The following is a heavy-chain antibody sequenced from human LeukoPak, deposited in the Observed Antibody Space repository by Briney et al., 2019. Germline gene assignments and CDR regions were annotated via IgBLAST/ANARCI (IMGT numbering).Heavy chain of an antibody. CDR2: INPNGGST. CDR3: ARDHSGEWGLLSGWWFDP. J-gene: IGHJ5*02. D-gene: IGHD1-26*01. V-gene: IGHV1-46*01. Sequence: ASVKVSCKASGYTFTSYYMHWVRQAPGQGLEWMGIINPNGGSTSYAQKFQGRVTMTRDMSTSTVYMELSSLRSEDTAVYHCARDHSGEWGLLSGWWFDPWGQGTLVTVSS. CDR1: GYTFTSYY.